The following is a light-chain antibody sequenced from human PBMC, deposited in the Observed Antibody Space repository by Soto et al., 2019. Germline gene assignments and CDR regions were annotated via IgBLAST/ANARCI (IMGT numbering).Light chain of an antibody. Sequence: DIQMTQSPSSVSASVGDRVTITCRASQGISNWLAWYQQKPGKAPKLLIYAASSLQSGVPSRFSGSGSGTDFTHTISSLQPEDFATYYCQQANSFPRALTFGGGTKVEIK. V-gene: IGKV1-12*01. CDR3: QQANSFPRALT. J-gene: IGKJ4*01. CDR1: QGISNW. CDR2: AAS.